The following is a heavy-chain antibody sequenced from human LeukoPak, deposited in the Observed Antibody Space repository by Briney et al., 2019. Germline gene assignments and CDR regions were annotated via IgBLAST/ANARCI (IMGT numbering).Heavy chain of an antibody. J-gene: IGHJ4*02. CDR1: GFTFGDYA. CDR3: TRLGITIFGVVIIPGDYFDY. CDR2: IRSKAYGGTE. D-gene: IGHD3-3*01. Sequence: PGGSLRLSCTASGFTFGDYAMSLVRQAPGKGLEWVAFIRSKAYGGTEEYAASVKVRFSISRDDSKRFVYMQMNSLKTEDTAVYYCTRLGITIFGVVIIPGDYFDYWGQGTLVTVSS. V-gene: IGHV3-49*04.